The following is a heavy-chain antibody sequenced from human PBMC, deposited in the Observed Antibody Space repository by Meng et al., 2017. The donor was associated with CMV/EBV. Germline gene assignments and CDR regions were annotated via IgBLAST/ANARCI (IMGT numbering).Heavy chain of an antibody. CDR2: IYYSGST. V-gene: IGHV4-59*01. D-gene: IGHD5-18*01. CDR1: GGSISSYY. J-gene: IGHJ4*02. Sequence: SETLSLTCTVSGGSISSYYWSWIRQPPGKGLEWIGYIYYSGSTTSHPSLKSRVTISVDTSKNQFSLKLSSVTAADTAVYYCARVQDTASIDYWGQGTLVTVSS. CDR3: ARVQDTASIDY.